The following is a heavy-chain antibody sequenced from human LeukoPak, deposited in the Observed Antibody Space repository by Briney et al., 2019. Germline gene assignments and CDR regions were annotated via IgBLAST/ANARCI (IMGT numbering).Heavy chain of an antibody. D-gene: IGHD3-22*01. CDR3: ARASVDSSGYYYYFDY. V-gene: IGHV1-18*01. Sequence: ASVKVSCKASGYTFTSYGISWVRQAPGQGLEWVGWISAYNGNTNYAQKLQGRVTITTDTSTSTAYMELRSVGSDDTAVYYCARASVDSSGYYYYFDYWGQGTLVTVSS. J-gene: IGHJ4*02. CDR2: ISAYNGNT. CDR1: GYTFTSYG.